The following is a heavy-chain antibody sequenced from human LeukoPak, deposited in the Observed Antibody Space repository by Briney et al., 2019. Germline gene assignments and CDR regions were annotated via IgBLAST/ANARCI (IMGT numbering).Heavy chain of an antibody. V-gene: IGHV3-53*01. CDR1: GFTVSSNS. CDR3: ACNRWLQSPFDY. Sequence: GGSLRLSCTVSGFTVSSNSMSWVRQAPGKGLEWVSFIYSDNTHYSDSVKGRFTISRDNAKNSLYLQMNSLRAEDTAVYYCACNRWLQSPFDYWGQGTLVTVSS. D-gene: IGHD5-24*01. J-gene: IGHJ4*02. CDR2: IYSDNT.